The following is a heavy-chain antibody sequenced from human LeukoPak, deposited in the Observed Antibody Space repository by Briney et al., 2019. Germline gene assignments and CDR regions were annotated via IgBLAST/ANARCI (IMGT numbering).Heavy chain of an antibody. Sequence: TGGSLRLSCAASGFTFSTYAMNWVRQAPGKGLEWVSGITGIGGTTFYADSVKGRFTISRDNSKSALYLQMNSLRAEDTAIYYCAKEGYPDSSGAFDSWGQGTLVTGSS. CDR3: AKEGYPDSSGAFDS. V-gene: IGHV3-23*01. CDR2: ITGIGGTT. D-gene: IGHD3-22*01. CDR1: GFTFSTYA. J-gene: IGHJ4*02.